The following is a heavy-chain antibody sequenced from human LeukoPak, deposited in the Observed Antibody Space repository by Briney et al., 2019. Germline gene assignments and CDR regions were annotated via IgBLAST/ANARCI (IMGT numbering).Heavy chain of an antibody. CDR1: GGSISSSSYY. J-gene: IGHJ4*02. CDR2: IYYSGST. V-gene: IGHV4-39*07. D-gene: IGHD6-19*01. CDR3: AHNGWYSIDN. Sequence: SETLSLTCTVSGGSISSSSYYWGWIRQPPGKGLEWIGNIYYSGSTYYNPSLKSRVTISVDTSKNQFSLKLSSVTAADTAVYYCAHNGWYSIDNWGQGTLVTVSS.